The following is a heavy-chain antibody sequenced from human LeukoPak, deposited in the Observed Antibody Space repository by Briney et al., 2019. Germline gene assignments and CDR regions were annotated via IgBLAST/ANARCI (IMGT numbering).Heavy chain of an antibody. Sequence: GGSLRLSCAASGFTFSSYAMHWVRQAPGKGLEWVAVISYDGSNKYYADSVKGRFTISRDNSKNTLYLQMNSLRAEDTAVYYCARVLVRKIDYWGQGTLVTVSS. CDR1: GFTFSSYA. V-gene: IGHV3-30*04. J-gene: IGHJ4*02. D-gene: IGHD2-8*02. CDR2: ISYDGSNK. CDR3: ARVLVRKIDY.